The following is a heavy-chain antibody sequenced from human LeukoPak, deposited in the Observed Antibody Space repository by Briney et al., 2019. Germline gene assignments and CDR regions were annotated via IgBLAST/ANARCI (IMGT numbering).Heavy chain of an antibody. Sequence: GGSLRLSCAASGFTFSSYWMSWVRQAPGPEGKGVAKLKQYGSEKYYVVAVQGPFTISRDDAKNSLYRQMNSLRAEDTAVYYCARVVVGATAFDIWGQGTMGTVSS. CDR1: GFTFSSYW. CDR2: LKQYGSEK. J-gene: IGHJ3*02. CDR3: ARVVVGATAFDI. V-gene: IGHV3-7*01. D-gene: IGHD2-15*01.